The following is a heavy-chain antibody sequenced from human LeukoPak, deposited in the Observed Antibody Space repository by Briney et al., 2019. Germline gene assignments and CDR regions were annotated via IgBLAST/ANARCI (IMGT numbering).Heavy chain of an antibody. D-gene: IGHD3-10*01. Sequence: ASVKVSCKASGYTFTGYYMHWVRQVPGQGLEWMGWIDPNSGGTNYAQKFQGRVTMTRNTSISTAYMELSSLRSEDTAVYYCARGTGQNYYGSGSYLGFFDYWGQGTLVTVSS. V-gene: IGHV1-2*02. CDR3: ARGTGQNYYGSGSYLGFFDY. CDR2: IDPNSGGT. CDR1: GYTFTGYY. J-gene: IGHJ4*02.